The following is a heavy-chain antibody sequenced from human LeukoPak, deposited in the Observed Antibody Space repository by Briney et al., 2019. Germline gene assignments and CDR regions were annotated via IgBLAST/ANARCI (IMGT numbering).Heavy chain of an antibody. CDR2: SYYSGST. CDR3: ARDTISATPPYYYYGMDV. D-gene: IGHD3-3*01. Sequence: PSETLSLTCTVSGGSISSYYWSWIRQPPGKGLDFIGYSYYSGSTNYNPSLKSRVTISVDTSKNQFSLKLSSVTAADTAVYYCARDTISATPPYYYYGMDVWGQGTTVTVSS. J-gene: IGHJ6*02. V-gene: IGHV4-59*01. CDR1: GGSISSYY.